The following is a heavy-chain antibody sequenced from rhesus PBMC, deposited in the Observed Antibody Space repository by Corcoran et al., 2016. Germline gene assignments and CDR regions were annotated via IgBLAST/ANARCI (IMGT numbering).Heavy chain of an antibody. J-gene: IGHJ6*01. CDR3: AREDCTGSGCYAIYGLDS. CDR2: IYGSSGST. V-gene: IGHV4-160*01. D-gene: IGHD2-21*01. Sequence: QVQLQESGPGLVKPSETLSLTCAVSGGSISSNYWSWIRQPPGKGLEWIGYIYGSSGSTYYNPSLKRRVTFSTDTSKNQFSLKLSSVTAADTAVYYCAREDCTGSGCYAIYGLDSWGQGVVVTVSS. CDR1: GGSISSNY.